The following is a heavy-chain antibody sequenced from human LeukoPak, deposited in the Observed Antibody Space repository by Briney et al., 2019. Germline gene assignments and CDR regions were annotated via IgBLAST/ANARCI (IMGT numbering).Heavy chain of an antibody. CDR3: ARVLGDSSGYYDNWFDP. D-gene: IGHD3-22*01. CDR2: MNPNSGNT. Sequence: GASVTVSFKASGYTFTNYDINWVGQATGQGVEGMGWMNPNSGNTGYSQKFQGRVTITRKTSISTAYMELSSLRSEDTAVYYCARVLGDSSGYYDNWFDPWGQGTLVTVSS. CDR1: GYTFTNYD. V-gene: IGHV1-8*03. J-gene: IGHJ5*02.